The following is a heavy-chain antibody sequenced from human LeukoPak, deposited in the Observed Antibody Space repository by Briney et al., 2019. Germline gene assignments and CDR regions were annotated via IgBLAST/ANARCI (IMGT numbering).Heavy chain of an antibody. V-gene: IGHV3-9*01. CDR3: ARGRVVLRYACPYFDY. CDR1: GFSFGDYA. Sequence: GGSLRLSCAASGFSFGDYAMHWVRQAPGKGLEWVSTISWNGARVGYADSVKGRFTISRDNSKNTLYLQMNSLRAEDTAVYYCARGRVVLRYACPYFDYWGQGTLVTVSS. D-gene: IGHD3-9*01. J-gene: IGHJ4*02. CDR2: ISWNGARV.